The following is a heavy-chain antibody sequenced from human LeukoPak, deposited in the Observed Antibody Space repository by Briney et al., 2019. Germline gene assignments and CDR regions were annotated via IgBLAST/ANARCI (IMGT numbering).Heavy chain of an antibody. V-gene: IGHV1-18*01. CDR1: GYTFTSYG. CDR3: ARGSSGYYSDPFDY. D-gene: IGHD3-22*01. J-gene: IGHJ4*02. Sequence: ASVKVSCKASGYTFTSYGISWVRQAPGQGLEWMGWISAYNGNTNYAQKLQGRVTMATDTSTSTAYMELRSLRPDDTAVYYCARGSSGYYSDPFDYWGQGTLVTVSS. CDR2: ISAYNGNT.